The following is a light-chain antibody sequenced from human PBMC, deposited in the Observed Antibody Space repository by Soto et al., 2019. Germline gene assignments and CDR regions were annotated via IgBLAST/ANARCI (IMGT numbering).Light chain of an antibody. CDR2: DVT. Sequence: QSVLTQPPSVSGSPGQSVTISCTGTSRDVGGYNYVSWYQQHPGKAPKLMIYDVTKRPSGVPDRFSGSKSGNTASLTISGLQAEDEGDYYCCSYAGTLGVFGTGTKVTVL. CDR3: CSYAGTLGV. J-gene: IGLJ1*01. CDR1: SRDVGGYNY. V-gene: IGLV2-11*01.